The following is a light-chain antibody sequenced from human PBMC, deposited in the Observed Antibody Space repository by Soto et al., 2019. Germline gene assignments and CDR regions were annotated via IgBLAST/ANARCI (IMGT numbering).Light chain of an antibody. CDR2: SNN. Sequence: QSVLTQAPSASETPGQRVTISCSGGSSNIGRNTVNWYQQLPGTAPKLLIYSNNRRPSGVPDRFSGSKSGTSASLAISGLQSEDEADYYCAAWDDSLIDYVFGTGTKVTVL. J-gene: IGLJ1*01. CDR3: AAWDDSLIDYV. CDR1: SSNIGRNT. V-gene: IGLV1-44*01.